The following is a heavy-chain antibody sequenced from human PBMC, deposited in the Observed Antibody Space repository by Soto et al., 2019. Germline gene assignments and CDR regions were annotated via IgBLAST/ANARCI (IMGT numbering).Heavy chain of an antibody. J-gene: IGHJ4*02. D-gene: IGHD6-19*01. CDR1: GYTFTNFG. V-gene: IGHV1-18*01. CDR3: ARDRSSSDF. Sequence: GASVKVSCKASGYTFTNFGISWVRQAPGQGLEWMGWISAYNRNTNYAQKFQGRVTMTTDTSTNTTYMELRSLRSDDTAVYYCARDRSSSDFWGQGTLVTVSS. CDR2: ISAYNRNT.